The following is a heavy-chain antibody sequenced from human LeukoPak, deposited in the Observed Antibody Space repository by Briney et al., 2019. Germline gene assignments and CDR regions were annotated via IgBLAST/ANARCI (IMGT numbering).Heavy chain of an antibody. D-gene: IGHD5-12*01. CDR1: GGSISTYY. CDR3: ARHGNDDFKFDP. J-gene: IGHJ5*02. CDR2: LSNTGGT. V-gene: IGHV4-59*08. Sequence: SETLSLTCTVSGGSISTYYWSWIRQPPGEGLEWIAYLSNTGGTNYNPSLQSRVTISGDKSRNQISLKLTSVTAADTAVYYCARHGNDDFKFDPWGQGTLVTVSS.